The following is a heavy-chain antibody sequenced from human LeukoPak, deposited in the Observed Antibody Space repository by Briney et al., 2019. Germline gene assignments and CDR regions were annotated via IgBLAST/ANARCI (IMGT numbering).Heavy chain of an antibody. CDR1: GFAFSAYG. D-gene: IGHD1-1*01. CDR3: ARGGPNWPSEPFDI. Sequence: GGSLRLSCAASGFAFSAYGMDWVRQAPGKGLEWVAVTWHDGTNKYYADSVKGRFAISRDNSKNTLYLQMDSLRAEDTAVYYCARGGPNWPSEPFDIWGQGTMVTVSS. J-gene: IGHJ3*02. V-gene: IGHV3-33*01. CDR2: TWHDGTNK.